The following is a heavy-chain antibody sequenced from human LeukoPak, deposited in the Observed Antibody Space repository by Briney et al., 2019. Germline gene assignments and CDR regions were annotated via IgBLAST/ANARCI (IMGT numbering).Heavy chain of an antibody. Sequence: TSETLSLTCTVSGGSISSSSYYWSWIRQPAGKGLEWIGSIYYSGSTYYNPSLKSRVTISVDTSKNQFSLKLSSVTAADTAVYYCARAWVTWEFDYWGQGTLVTVSS. D-gene: IGHD4-23*01. CDR2: IYYSGST. V-gene: IGHV4-39*07. J-gene: IGHJ4*02. CDR1: GGSISSSSYY. CDR3: ARAWVTWEFDY.